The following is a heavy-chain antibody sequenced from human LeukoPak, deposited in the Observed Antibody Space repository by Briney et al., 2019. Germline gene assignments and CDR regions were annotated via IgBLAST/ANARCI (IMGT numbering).Heavy chain of an antibody. CDR3: ARGSGTYYYDSSGYSQDY. J-gene: IGHJ4*02. CDR2: INPNSGGT. CDR1: GYTFTGYY. D-gene: IGHD3-22*01. V-gene: IGHV1-2*04. Sequence: ASVNVSCKASGYTFTGYYMHWVRQAPGQGLEWMGWINPNSGGTNYAQKFQGWVTMTRDTSISTAYMELSRLRSEDTAVYYCARGSGTYYYDSSGYSQDYWGQGTLVTVSS.